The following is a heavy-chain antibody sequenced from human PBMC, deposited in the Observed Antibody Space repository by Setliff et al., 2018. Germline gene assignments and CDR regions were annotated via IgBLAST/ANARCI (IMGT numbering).Heavy chain of an antibody. Sequence: ASVKVSCKASGYTFTNYGITWVRQAPGQGLEWMGWISAYNGNTNYAQKFQGRVTITTDESTSTAYMELSSLRSEDTAVYYCARAPAGGGDFYFDYWGQGTLVTVSS. J-gene: IGHJ4*02. CDR2: ISAYNGNT. D-gene: IGHD2-21*01. CDR3: ARAPAGGGDFYFDY. V-gene: IGHV1-18*01. CDR1: GYTFTNYG.